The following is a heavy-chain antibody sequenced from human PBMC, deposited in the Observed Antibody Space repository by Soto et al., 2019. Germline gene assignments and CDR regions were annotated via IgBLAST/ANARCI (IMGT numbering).Heavy chain of an antibody. CDR3: ARLPFPWGWFDP. D-gene: IGHD3-16*01. J-gene: IGHJ5*02. CDR2: ISGSGRTL. Sequence: QVQLVESGGGLVKPGGSLRLSCAASGIIFSDYMSWVRQAPGKGLEWLSYISGSGRTLYSADSVKGRFTTSRDNVTNSLHLQMNNLRAEDTAVYYCARLPFPWGWFDPWGQGALVTVSS. CDR1: GIIFSDY. V-gene: IGHV3-11*01.